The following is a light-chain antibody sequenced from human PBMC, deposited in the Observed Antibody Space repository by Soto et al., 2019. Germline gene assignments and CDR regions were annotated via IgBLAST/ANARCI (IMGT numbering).Light chain of an antibody. Sequence: SYELTQPPSVSVAPGKMARITCGGNNIGSKSVHWYQQKPGQAPVMVIYYESDRPSGIPERFSGSNSGNTATLTISRVEAGDEADYYCQVWDSSSDHVVFGGGTKLTVL. CDR1: NIGSKS. CDR3: QVWDSSSDHVV. J-gene: IGLJ2*01. V-gene: IGLV3-21*04. CDR2: YES.